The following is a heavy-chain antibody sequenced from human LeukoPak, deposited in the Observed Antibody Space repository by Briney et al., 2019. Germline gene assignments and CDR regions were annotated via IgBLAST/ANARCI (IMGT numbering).Heavy chain of an antibody. V-gene: IGHV3-23*01. Sequence: GGSLRLYCAASGLSFSSNSMSWVRQAPGKGLEWVSAISGSGDRIFYADSVKGRFTISRDNSKNTLYLQMNSLRAEDTAVYYCAKAHHGDYFFYFDYWGQGTLVTVSS. J-gene: IGHJ4*02. CDR3: AKAHHGDYFFYFDY. D-gene: IGHD4-17*01. CDR1: GLSFSSNS. CDR2: ISGSGDRI.